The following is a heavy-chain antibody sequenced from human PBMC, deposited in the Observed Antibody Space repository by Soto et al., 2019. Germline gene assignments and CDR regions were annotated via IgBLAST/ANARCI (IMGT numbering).Heavy chain of an antibody. J-gene: IGHJ6*02. CDR3: ARAIATSRITMVRGVIIYYYYGMDV. D-gene: IGHD3-10*01. CDR2: IWYDGSNK. Sequence: GGSLRLSCAASGFTFSSYGMHWVRQAPGKGLEWVAVIWYDGSNKYYADSVKGRFTISRDNSKNTLYLQMNSLRAEDTAVYYCARAIATSRITMVRGVIIYYYYGMDVWGQGTTVTVSS. V-gene: IGHV3-33*01. CDR1: GFTFSSYG.